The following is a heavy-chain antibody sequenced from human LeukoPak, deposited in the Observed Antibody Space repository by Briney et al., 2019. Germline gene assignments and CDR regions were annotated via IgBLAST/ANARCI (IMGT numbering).Heavy chain of an antibody. CDR1: GGSISSGDNY. D-gene: IGHD4-11*01. V-gene: IGHV4-30-4*08. CDR3: ARLTSSNYAGFFFDH. CDR2: IYYSGST. J-gene: IGHJ4*01. Sequence: PSQTLSLTCTVSGGSISSGDNYWSWIRQPPGKGLEWIGCIYYSGSTYYNPSLKSRVTISVDTSKNQFSLKLSSVTAADTAVYYCARLTSSNYAGFFFDHWSHGTLVTVSS.